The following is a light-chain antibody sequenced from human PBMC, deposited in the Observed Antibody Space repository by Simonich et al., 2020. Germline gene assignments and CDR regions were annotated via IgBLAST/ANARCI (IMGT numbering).Light chain of an antibody. CDR2: YKSDSDK. CDR1: SGINVGTYR. CDR3: MIWHSSAWV. J-gene: IGLJ3*02. Sequence: QAVLTQPASLSASPGASASLTCTLRSGINVGTYRIYWYQQKPGSPPQYLMRYKSDSDKQQGSGFPSRFSGSKDASANAGILIISGLQSEDEADYYCMIWHSSAWVFGGGTKLTVL. V-gene: IGLV5-45*01.